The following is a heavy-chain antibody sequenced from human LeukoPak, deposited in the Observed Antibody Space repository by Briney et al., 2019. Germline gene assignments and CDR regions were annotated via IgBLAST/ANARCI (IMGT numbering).Heavy chain of an antibody. D-gene: IGHD6-13*01. V-gene: IGHV3-21*01. CDR1: GFTFSSYA. Sequence: GGSLRLSCAASGFTFSSYAMNWVRQAPGKGLEWVSSISSSSSYIYYADSVKGRFTISRDNAKNSLYLQMNSLRAEDTAVYYCARVLRTPYSSSSSVLMDAFDIWGQGTMVTVSS. J-gene: IGHJ3*02. CDR3: ARVLRTPYSSSSSVLMDAFDI. CDR2: ISSSSSYI.